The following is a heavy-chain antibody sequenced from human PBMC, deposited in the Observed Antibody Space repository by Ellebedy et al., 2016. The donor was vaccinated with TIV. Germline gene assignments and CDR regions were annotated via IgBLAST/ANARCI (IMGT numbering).Heavy chain of an antibody. CDR3: ARDTSSGSYYV. J-gene: IGHJ6*02. CDR1: GFTFSSYS. Sequence: PGGSLRLSCAASGFTFSSYSMNWVRQTPGKGLEWVSSISSSSSYTYYADSVKGRFTISRDNSKNTLYLQMNSLRAEDTAVYYCARDTSSGSYYVWGQGTTVTVSS. CDR2: ISSSSSYT. D-gene: IGHD3-10*01. V-gene: IGHV3-21*04.